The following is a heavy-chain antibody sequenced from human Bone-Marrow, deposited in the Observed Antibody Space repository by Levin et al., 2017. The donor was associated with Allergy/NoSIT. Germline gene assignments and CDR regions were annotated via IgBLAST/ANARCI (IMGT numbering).Heavy chain of an antibody. D-gene: IGHD3-16*02. CDR2: ISGSGEST. J-gene: IGHJ4*02. CDR3: AKHSWMTFGGVIMTNIDS. V-gene: IGHV3-23*01. Sequence: PGGSLRLSCAASGFTFSTCAVSWVRQAPGKGLEWVSGISGSGESTYYPDSVKGRFTVSRDNSENMLYLQMNSLRVEDTAVYYCAKHSWMTFGGVIMTNIDSWGQGILVTVSS. CDR1: GFTFSTCA.